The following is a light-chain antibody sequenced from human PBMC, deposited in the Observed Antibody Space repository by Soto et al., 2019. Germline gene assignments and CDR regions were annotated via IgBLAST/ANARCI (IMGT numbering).Light chain of an antibody. Sequence: QSALTQPDSVSGSPGQSITISRTGTSSDVGGYNYVSWYQQYPGKAPKLMIYDVDTRPSGVSNRFSGSKSGNTASLTISGLQADDEADYYCSSYTNSNTLVFGSGTKVTVL. V-gene: IGLV2-14*01. CDR3: SSYTNSNTLV. J-gene: IGLJ1*01. CDR1: SSDVGGYNY. CDR2: DVD.